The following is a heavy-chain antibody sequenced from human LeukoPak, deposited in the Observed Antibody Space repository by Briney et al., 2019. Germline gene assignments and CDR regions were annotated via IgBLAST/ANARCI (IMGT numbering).Heavy chain of an antibody. Sequence: PGRSLRLSCTASGFTFGDYAMSWFRQAPGKGLEWVGFIRSKAYGGTTEYAASVKGRFTISRDDSKSIAYLQMNSLKTEDTAVYYCTRDLWFGELLLSGTYHYYGMDVWGQGTTVTVSS. V-gene: IGHV3-49*03. CDR1: GFTFGDYA. CDR2: IRSKAYGGTT. D-gene: IGHD3-10*01. J-gene: IGHJ6*02. CDR3: TRDLWFGELLLSGTYHYYGMDV.